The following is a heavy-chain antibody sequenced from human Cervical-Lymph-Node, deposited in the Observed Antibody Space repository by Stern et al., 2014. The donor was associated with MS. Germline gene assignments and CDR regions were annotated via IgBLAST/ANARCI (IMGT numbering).Heavy chain of an antibody. Sequence: VQLEESGAEVKKPGSSVKVSCKASGGTFSSYAISWVRQAPGQGLGWMGGIIPIFGTANYAQKFQGRVTITADESTSTAYMELSSLRSEDTAVYYCARGPPPYDSSGYYSGWFDPWGQGTLVTVSS. CDR1: GGTFSSYA. D-gene: IGHD3-22*01. V-gene: IGHV1-69*01. CDR3: ARGPPPYDSSGYYSGWFDP. CDR2: IIPIFGTA. J-gene: IGHJ5*02.